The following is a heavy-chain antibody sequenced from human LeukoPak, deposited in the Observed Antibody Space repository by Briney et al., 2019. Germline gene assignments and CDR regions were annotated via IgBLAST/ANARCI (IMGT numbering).Heavy chain of an antibody. V-gene: IGHV3-7*03. D-gene: IGHD3-3*01. CDR1: GCTFSSFW. CDR2: IKKDGSQK. J-gene: IGHJ4*02. CDR3: TRVFGGYDVSDY. Sequence: GGSLRLSCAASGCTFSSFWMSRVRQAPGKGLEWVANIKKDGSQKYYVDSVEGRFTISRDNAKNSLYLQMDSLRVDDTAVYYCTRVFGGYDVSDYWGQGTLVTVSS.